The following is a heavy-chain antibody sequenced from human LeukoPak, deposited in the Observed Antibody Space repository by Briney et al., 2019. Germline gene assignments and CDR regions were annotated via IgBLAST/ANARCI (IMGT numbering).Heavy chain of an antibody. Sequence: GGCLRLSCAASEFTFSSYGMSWVRQAPGKGLEWVSSISGSGGSTYYADSVKGRFTISRDNSKNTLYLQMNSLRAEDTAVYYCAKDSPVATRWGQGTLVTVSS. J-gene: IGHJ4*02. CDR3: AKDSPVATR. D-gene: IGHD1-26*01. V-gene: IGHV3-23*01. CDR1: EFTFSSYG. CDR2: ISGSGGST.